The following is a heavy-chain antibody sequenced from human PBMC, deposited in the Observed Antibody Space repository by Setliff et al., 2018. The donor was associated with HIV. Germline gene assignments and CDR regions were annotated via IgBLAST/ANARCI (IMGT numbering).Heavy chain of an antibody. Sequence: RPGGSLRLSCAASGFTFDDYGMSWVRQAPGKGLEWVSGINWNGGSTGYADSVKGRFTISGDNAKNSLYLQMNSLRAEDTALYYCARGISSDYNFWSGYYTDYYYYYMDVWGKGTTVTVSS. CDR1: GFTFDDYG. V-gene: IGHV3-20*04. D-gene: IGHD3-3*01. CDR3: ARGISSDYNFWSGYYTDYYYYYMDV. J-gene: IGHJ6*03. CDR2: INWNGGST.